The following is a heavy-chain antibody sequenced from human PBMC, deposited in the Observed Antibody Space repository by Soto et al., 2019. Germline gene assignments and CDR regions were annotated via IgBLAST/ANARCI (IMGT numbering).Heavy chain of an antibody. V-gene: IGHV5-51*01. D-gene: IGHD2-2*01. CDR1: GDSFTSDW. CDR3: ARHGTGGDIVVVPAAPDAFDI. J-gene: IGHJ3*02. Sequence: VESVKISCSGSGDSFTSDWIGWVGQMPGKGLEWMGIIYPGDSDTRYSPSFQGQVTISADKSISTAYLQWSSLKASDTAMYYCARHGTGGDIVVVPAAPDAFDIWGQGTMVTVSS. CDR2: IYPGDSDT.